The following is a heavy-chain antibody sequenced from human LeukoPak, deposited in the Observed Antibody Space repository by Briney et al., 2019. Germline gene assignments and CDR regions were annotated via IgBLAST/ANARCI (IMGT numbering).Heavy chain of an antibody. J-gene: IGHJ6*02. CDR1: GGSISSSSYY. D-gene: IGHD3-22*01. V-gene: IGHV4-39*01. Sequence: PSETLSLTCTVSGGSISSSSYYWGWIRQPPGKGLEWIGSIYYSGSTYYNPSLKSRVTISVDTSKNQFSLKLSSVTAADTAVYYCASRYYYDSSGYYPNYYYYGMDVWAKGPRSPSP. CDR2: IYYSGST. CDR3: ASRYYYDSSGYYPNYYYYGMDV.